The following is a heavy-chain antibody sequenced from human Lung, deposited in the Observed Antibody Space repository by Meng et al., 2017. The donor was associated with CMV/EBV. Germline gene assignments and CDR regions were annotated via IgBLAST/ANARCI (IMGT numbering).Heavy chain of an antibody. CDR3: ARRVGSGKYFFDY. CDR1: GGSFSGSF. V-gene: IGHV4-34*01. Sequence: CAVSGGSFSGSFCSWIRQSPGKGLEWIAEINHSESTNYTPSLKSRVTISVDTSKNQFSLRLKSVTVADTGVYFCARRVGSGKYFFDYWSQGTLVTVSS. J-gene: IGHJ4*02. D-gene: IGHD3-10*01. CDR2: INHSEST.